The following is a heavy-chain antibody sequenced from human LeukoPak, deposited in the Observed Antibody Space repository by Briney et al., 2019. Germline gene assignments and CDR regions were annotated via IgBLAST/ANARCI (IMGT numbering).Heavy chain of an antibody. CDR3: AREGWGELELRNGADYFDY. D-gene: IGHD1-7*01. Sequence: SETLSLTCTVPGGSISSYYWSWIRQPPGKGLEWIGYIYYSGSTNYNPSLKSRVTISVDTSKNQFSLQLNSVTPEDTAVYYCAREGWGELELRNGADYFDYWGQGTLVTVSS. V-gene: IGHV4-59*12. J-gene: IGHJ4*02. CDR2: IYYSGST. CDR1: GGSISSYY.